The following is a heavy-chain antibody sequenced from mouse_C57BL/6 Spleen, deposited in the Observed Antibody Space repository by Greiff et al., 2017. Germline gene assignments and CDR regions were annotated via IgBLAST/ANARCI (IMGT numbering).Heavy chain of an antibody. V-gene: IGHV1-54*01. J-gene: IGHJ1*03. CDR3: ARDGYYSSLWYFDV. D-gene: IGHD1-1*01. CDR2: INPGSGGT. CDR1: GYAFTNYL. Sequence: VKLMESGAELVRPGTSVKVSCKASGYAFTNYLIEWVKQRPGQGLEWIGVINPGSGGTNYNEKFKGKATLTADKSSSTAYMQLSSLTSEGSAVYFCARDGYYSSLWYFDVWGTGTTVTVSS.